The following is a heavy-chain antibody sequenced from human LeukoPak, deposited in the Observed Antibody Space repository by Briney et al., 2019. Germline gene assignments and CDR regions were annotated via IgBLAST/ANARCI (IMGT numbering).Heavy chain of an antibody. CDR1: GYSFTSYW. J-gene: IGHJ4*02. V-gene: IGHV5-51*01. CDR2: IYPGDSDT. CDR3: ARRTYYYDSSGYYFDY. D-gene: IGHD3-22*01. Sequence: GESLKISCKGSGYSFTSYWIGWVRQMPGKGLEWMGIIYPGDSDTRYSPSFQGQVTISAGKSISTAYLQWSSLKASDTAMYYCARRTYYYDSSGYYFDYWGQGTLVTVSS.